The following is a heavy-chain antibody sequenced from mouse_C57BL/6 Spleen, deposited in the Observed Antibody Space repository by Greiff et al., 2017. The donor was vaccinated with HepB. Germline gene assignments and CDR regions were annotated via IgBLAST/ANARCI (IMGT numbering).Heavy chain of an antibody. CDR3: ARAPDYGSSRGAMDY. CDR2: INYDGSST. V-gene: IGHV5-16*01. CDR1: GFTFSDYY. J-gene: IGHJ4*01. Sequence: EVQGVESEGGLVQHGSSMKLSCTASGFTFSDYYMAWVRQVPEKGLEWVANINYDGSSTYYLDSLKSRFIISRDNAKNILYLQMSSLKSEDTATYYCARAPDYGSSRGAMDYWGQGTSVTVSS. D-gene: IGHD1-1*01.